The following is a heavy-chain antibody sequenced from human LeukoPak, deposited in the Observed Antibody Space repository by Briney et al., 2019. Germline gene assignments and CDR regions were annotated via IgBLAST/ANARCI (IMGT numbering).Heavy chain of an antibody. CDR2: IRYDGSKK. D-gene: IGHD6-19*01. J-gene: IGHJ4*02. Sequence: PGGSLRLSCAASGFTFSSYGMHWVRQAPGKGLEWVAFIRYDGSKKYYVDSVKGRFTISRDNSKNTLYLQMNSLRAEDTAVYYCAKGKYSSGWYLFDYWGQGTLVTVSS. V-gene: IGHV3-30*02. CDR1: GFTFSSYG. CDR3: AKGKYSSGWYLFDY.